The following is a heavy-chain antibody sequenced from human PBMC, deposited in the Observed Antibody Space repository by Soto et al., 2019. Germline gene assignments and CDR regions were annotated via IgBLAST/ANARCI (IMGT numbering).Heavy chain of an antibody. CDR3: TRGYSSSSAALDY. D-gene: IGHD6-13*01. Sequence: QVQLVESGGGVVQPGRSLRLSCAASGFTFSSFAMDWVRQAPGKGMELVSIISYDASNEYYADSVKGRFTISRDNSMSALYVQKNSLRAEDSASYYCTRGYSSSSAALDYWCQGTLVTVS. V-gene: IGHV3-30-3*01. J-gene: IGHJ4*02. CDR2: ISYDASNE. CDR1: GFTFSSFA.